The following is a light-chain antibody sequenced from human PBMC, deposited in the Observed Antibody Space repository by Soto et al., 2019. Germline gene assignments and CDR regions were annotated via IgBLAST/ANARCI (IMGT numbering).Light chain of an antibody. CDR2: DAS. Sequence: TCRATQGISSYLAWYQQKXGKASNRLIYDASXLKSGVPSRFRGSGSGTDFTLIISCLQSEDFATYYCRLYYSYPITFCQGTRLDIK. J-gene: IGKJ5*01. CDR1: QGISSY. CDR3: RLYYSYPIT. V-gene: IGKV1-8*01.